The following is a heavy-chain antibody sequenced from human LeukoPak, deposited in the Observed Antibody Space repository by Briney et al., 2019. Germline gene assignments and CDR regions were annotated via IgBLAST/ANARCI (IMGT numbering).Heavy chain of an antibody. D-gene: IGHD5-18*01. J-gene: IGHJ6*02. Sequence: SETLSLTCAVSGESFSGYFWTWIRQPPGKGLEWIGESNHFGSTDYNPSLKSRVTISVDTSKKQFSLNVRSVTDADTAVYFCARGRLQLWSFPLPYNHYAIDVSGQGTTVTVSS. CDR1: GESFSGYF. CDR2: SNHFGST. V-gene: IGHV4-34*01. CDR3: ARGRLQLWSFPLPYNHYAIDV.